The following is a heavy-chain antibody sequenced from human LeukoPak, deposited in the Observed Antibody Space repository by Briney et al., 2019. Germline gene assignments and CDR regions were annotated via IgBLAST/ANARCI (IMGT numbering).Heavy chain of an antibody. J-gene: IGHJ5*02. CDR1: GYTFTGYY. V-gene: IGHV1-2*04. CDR2: INPNSGGT. Sequence: ASVKISCKASGYTFTGYYMHWVRQAPGQGLEWMGWINPNSGGTNYAQKFQGWVTMTRDTSISTAYMELSRLRSDDTAVYYCARGGSDCGGDCTAGFDPWGQGTLVTVSS. D-gene: IGHD2-21*02. CDR3: ARGGSDCGGDCTAGFDP.